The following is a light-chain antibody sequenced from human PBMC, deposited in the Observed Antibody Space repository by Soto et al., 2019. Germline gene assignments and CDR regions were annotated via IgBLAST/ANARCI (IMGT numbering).Light chain of an antibody. CDR3: TSYRSSSSPYVV. V-gene: IGLV2-14*01. Sequence: QSALTQPASVSGSPGQSITISCTGTSSDIDGFNYVSWYQQHPGKAPNLMIYEVSNRPSGVSNRFSGSKSGNTASLTISGLQAEDEADYYCTSYRSSSSPYVVFGGGTKLTVL. J-gene: IGLJ2*01. CDR1: SSDIDGFNY. CDR2: EVS.